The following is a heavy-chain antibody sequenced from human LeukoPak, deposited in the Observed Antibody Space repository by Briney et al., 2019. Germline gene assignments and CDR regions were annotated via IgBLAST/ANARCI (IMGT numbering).Heavy chain of an antibody. CDR3: AKGGPVPFSTPGAFDI. D-gene: IGHD3-3*02. CDR1: GFSFSTYW. V-gene: IGHV3-9*01. J-gene: IGHJ3*02. CDR2: ISWNSGSI. Sequence: PGGSLRLSCPASGFSFSTYWMSWVRQAPGKGLEWVSGISWNSGSIGYADSVKGRLTISRDNAKNSLYLQMNSLRAEDTALYYCAKGGPVPFSTPGAFDIWGQGTMVTVSS.